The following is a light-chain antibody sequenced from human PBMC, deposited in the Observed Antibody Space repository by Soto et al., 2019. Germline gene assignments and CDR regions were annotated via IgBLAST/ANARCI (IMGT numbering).Light chain of an antibody. Sequence: QSVMSEAAGVSGSTKQTITISCTGTSRDVGGYNYVCWYQLHPGKAPKLIIYEVSHRPSGASNHFSGYKSGNTASLTISGLQAEDEADYYCSSYTSTSTPCVFGTGTKSPS. CDR3: SSYTSTSTPCV. J-gene: IGLJ1*01. CDR1: SRDVGGYNY. CDR2: EVS. V-gene: IGLV2-14*01.